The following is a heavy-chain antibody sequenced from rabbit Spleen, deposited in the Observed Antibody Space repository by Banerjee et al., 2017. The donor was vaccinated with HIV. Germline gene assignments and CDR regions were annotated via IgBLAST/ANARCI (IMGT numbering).Heavy chain of an antibody. J-gene: IGHJ4*01. Sequence: QEHLVESGGGLVQPGVSLKLSCNASGFDFSKYGVSLVCQDPGNGLELIGYIDSVFGSTYYASWMSCRFTITSHNAQNTLYLQLNSLTAEDTATYFCVRVGYASSSGYYALWGPVALVTVS. CDR3: VRVGYASSSGYYAL. CDR2: IDSVFGST. CDR1: GFDFSKYG. D-gene: IGHD1-1*01. V-gene: IGHV1S47*01.